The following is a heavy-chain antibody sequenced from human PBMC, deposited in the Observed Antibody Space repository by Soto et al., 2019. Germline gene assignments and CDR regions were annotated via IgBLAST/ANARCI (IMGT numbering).Heavy chain of an antibody. CDR3: VSALIGDHDAFDI. D-gene: IGHD3-9*01. CDR2: ISSNGGST. CDR1: GFTFSSYA. V-gene: IGHV3-64D*09. Sequence: GGSLRLSCSASGFTFSSYAMHWVRQAPGKGLEYVSAISSNGGSTYYADSVKGRFTISRDNSKNTLYLQMSSLRAEDTAVYYCVSALIGDHDAFDIWGQGSMVTVSS. J-gene: IGHJ3*02.